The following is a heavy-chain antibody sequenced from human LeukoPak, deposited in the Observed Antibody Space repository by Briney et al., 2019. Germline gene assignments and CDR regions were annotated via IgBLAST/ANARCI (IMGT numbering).Heavy chain of an antibody. CDR3: TRDPVGATHFWYFDY. D-gene: IGHD1-26*01. CDR2: IRSRAYGGTT. V-gene: IGHV3-49*03. CDR1: GFTLSSYA. Sequence: PGGSLRLSCAASGFTLSSYAMSWFRQAPGKGLEWVGFIRSRAYGGTTEYAASVKGRFTISRDDSKSIAYLQMNSLKTEDTAVYYCTRDPVGATHFWYFDYWGQGTLVTVSS. J-gene: IGHJ4*02.